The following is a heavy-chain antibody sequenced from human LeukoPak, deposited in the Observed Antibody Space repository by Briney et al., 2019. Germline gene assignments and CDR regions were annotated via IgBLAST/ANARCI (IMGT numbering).Heavy chain of an antibody. V-gene: IGHV3-53*01. J-gene: IGHJ4*02. D-gene: IGHD2-15*01. CDR3: ARPSCSGGSCYYTY. CDR1: GFTVSSNY. CDR2: IYSGGST. Sequence: GGSLRLSCAASGFTVSSNYMSWVRQAPGKGLEWVSVIYSGGSTYYADSVKGRFTISRDNSKNTLYLQMNSLRAEDTAVYYCARPSCSGGSCYYTYWGQGTLVTVSS.